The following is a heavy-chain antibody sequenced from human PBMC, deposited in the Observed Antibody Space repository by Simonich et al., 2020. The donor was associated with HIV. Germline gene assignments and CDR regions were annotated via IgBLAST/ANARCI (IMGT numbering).Heavy chain of an antibody. Sequence: QVQLQQWGAGLLKPSETLSLTCAVYGGSFSGYYWSWIRQPPGKGLGGIGEINHSGRTNYNPSLKSRVTISVATSKNQFSLKLSSVTAADTAVYYCARGFYQRLYYFDYWGQGTLVTVSS. V-gene: IGHV4-34*01. CDR1: GGSFSGYY. D-gene: IGHD2-2*01. CDR3: ARGFYQRLYYFDY. CDR2: INHSGRT. J-gene: IGHJ4*02.